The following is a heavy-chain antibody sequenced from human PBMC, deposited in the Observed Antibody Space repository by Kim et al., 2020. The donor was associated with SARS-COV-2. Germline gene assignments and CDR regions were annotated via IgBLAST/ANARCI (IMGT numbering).Heavy chain of an antibody. CDR2: IYYSGST. V-gene: IGHV4-59*13. Sequence: SETLSLTCTVSGGSISSYYWSWIRQPPGKGLEWIGYIYYSGSTNYNPSLKSRVTISVDTSKNQFSLKLSSVTAADTAVYYCARAGHGSGSYLPYYYGMDVWGQGTTVTVSS. D-gene: IGHD3-10*01. CDR3: ARAGHGSGSYLPYYYGMDV. CDR1: GGSISSYY. J-gene: IGHJ6*02.